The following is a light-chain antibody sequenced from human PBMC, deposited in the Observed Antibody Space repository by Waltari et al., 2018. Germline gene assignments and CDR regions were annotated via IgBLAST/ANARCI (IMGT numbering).Light chain of an antibody. CDR2: DVY. CDR1: GSDVGGYDD. CDR3: SSYTSSGVV. J-gene: IGLJ2*01. V-gene: IGLV2-14*01. Sequence: QSALTQPASVSGSPGQAIIISCTGPGSDVGGYDDVSWYQQYPGKAPRLIIYDVYNRPSGVSNRFSGSKSDNTASLTISGLQAEDESVYYCSSYTSSGVVFGGGTKLTVL.